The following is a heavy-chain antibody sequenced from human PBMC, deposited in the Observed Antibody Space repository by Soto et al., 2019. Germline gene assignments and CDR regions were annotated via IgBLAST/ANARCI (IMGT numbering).Heavy chain of an antibody. CDR1: GFTFSRFW. J-gene: IGHJ6*04. D-gene: IGHD2-15*01. Sequence: EVQLVESGGGLVQRGGSLRVSCAASGFTFSRFWMHWVRQAPGMGLVWVSSINSDGSSTKYADSVKGRVTISRDNAKNTLYLQMNSLRVEDTALYYCTREGGYCSGGSCTHKYFSGIDVCGKETTVTVSS. CDR2: INSDGSST. CDR3: TREGGYCSGGSCTHKYFSGIDV. V-gene: IGHV3-74*01.